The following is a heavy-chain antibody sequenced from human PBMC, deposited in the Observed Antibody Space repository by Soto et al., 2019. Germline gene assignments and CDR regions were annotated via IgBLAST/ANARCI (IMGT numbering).Heavy chain of an antibody. Sequence: QVQVQESGPGLLKPSGTLSLTCAVSGGSISSIDWWSWVRQPPGEGLEWIGEIDHSGRTHYNASLQSRVFLSVDISKNQLPLKLTSITAADAAVYYCVRAGGYDSNVYWGQGTLVTVSS. J-gene: IGHJ4*02. V-gene: IGHV4-4*02. CDR2: IDHSGRT. CDR3: VRAGGYDSNVY. D-gene: IGHD5-12*01. CDR1: GGSISSIDW.